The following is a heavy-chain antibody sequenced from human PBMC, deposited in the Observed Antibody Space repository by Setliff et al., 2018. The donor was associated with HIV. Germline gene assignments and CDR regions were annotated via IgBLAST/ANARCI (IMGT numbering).Heavy chain of an antibody. CDR1: GFTFDDYG. CDR3: GRDNNLGGAVDY. D-gene: IGHD3-16*01. J-gene: IGHJ4*02. Sequence: GGSLRLSCAASGFTFDDYGMSWVRQAPGKGLEWVSGINWNGGSTGYADSVKGRFTISRDNAKNSLYLQMDSLRGDDTAVYYCGRDNNLGGAVDYWGQGTLVTVSS. CDR2: INWNGGST. V-gene: IGHV3-20*04.